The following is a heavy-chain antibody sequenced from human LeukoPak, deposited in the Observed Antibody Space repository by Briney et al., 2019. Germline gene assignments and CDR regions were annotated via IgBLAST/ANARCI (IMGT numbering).Heavy chain of an antibody. CDR1: GYTFSGYY. Sequence: ASVKVSCKASGYTFSGYYMHWVRQAPGQGLEWMGWINPNSGGTKYVQKFQGRVTMTRDTSTSTVYMELSSLRSEDTAVYYCARGHYESSGYYLGYWGQGTLATVSS. D-gene: IGHD3-22*01. CDR3: ARGHYESSGYYLGY. J-gene: IGHJ4*02. CDR2: INPNSGGT. V-gene: IGHV1-2*02.